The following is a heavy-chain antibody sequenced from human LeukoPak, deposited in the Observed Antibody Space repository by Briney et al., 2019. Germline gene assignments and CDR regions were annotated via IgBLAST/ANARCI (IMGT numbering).Heavy chain of an antibody. CDR2: IYSGGST. J-gene: IGHJ1*01. V-gene: IGHV3-66*04. D-gene: IGHD6-19*01. Sequence: GGSLRLSCAASGFTVSSNYMSWVRQAPGKGLEWVSVIYSGGSTYYADSVKGRFTISRDNSKNTLYLQMNSLRAEDTAVYYCAKQYSSDWNGLAEYFQHWGQGTLLTASS. CDR3: AKQYSSDWNGLAEYFQH. CDR1: GFTVSSNY.